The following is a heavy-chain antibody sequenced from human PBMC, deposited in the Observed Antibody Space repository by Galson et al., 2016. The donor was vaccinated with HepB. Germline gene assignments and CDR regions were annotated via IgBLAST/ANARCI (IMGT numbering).Heavy chain of an antibody. V-gene: IGHV1-46*01. CDR3: AREPHGRTGDYYYYDGMDV. J-gene: IGHJ6*02. Sequence: SVKVSCKASGYPFTRYYLHWVRQAPGQAPEWMGVINPSGGTNYAQRFQGRVAMTRDTSTSTVYLDLSSLRFEDTALYYCAREPHGRTGDYYYYDGMDVWGQGTTVTVSS. D-gene: IGHD3-10*01. CDR2: INPSGGT. CDR1: GYPFTRYY.